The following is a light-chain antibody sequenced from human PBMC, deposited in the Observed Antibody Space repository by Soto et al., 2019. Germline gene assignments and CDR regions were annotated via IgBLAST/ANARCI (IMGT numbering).Light chain of an antibody. CDR3: HQYGNSPYT. Sequence: DIVMTQSPGTLSSSPGETATLSCRASQTVRSNYLAWYQHKPGQAPRLLIYGASSRATAIPDRFSGSGSGKDFTLPITRREPEDLATYSCHQYGNSPYTFAQGPRLEIK. V-gene: IGKV3-20*01. CDR1: QTVRSNY. CDR2: GAS. J-gene: IGKJ2*01.